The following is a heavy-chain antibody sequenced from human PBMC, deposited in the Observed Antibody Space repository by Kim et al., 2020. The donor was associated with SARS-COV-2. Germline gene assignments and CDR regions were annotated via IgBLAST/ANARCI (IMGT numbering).Heavy chain of an antibody. CDR3: VKDQAITMFGVAGRYGMDV. V-gene: IGHV3-64D*06. Sequence: KGRYTISRDNSKNTLYLQMSSLGAEDTAVYYCVKDQAITMFGVAGRYGMDVWGQGTTVTVSS. D-gene: IGHD3-3*01. J-gene: IGHJ6*02.